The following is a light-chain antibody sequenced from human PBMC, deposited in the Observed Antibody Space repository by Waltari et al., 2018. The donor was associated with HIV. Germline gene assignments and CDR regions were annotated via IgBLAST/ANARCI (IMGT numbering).Light chain of an antibody. J-gene: IGLJ2*01. V-gene: IGLV9-49*02. CDR2: VGTGGVGG. Sequence: PPSASASLGASVTLTCPLSSDYINYYVDWYQQRPGKGPRFAMRVGTGGVGGSKGDGIPDRSAVLGSGLNRNLTSKNIQEEEESDDYCGEDHGRWSGSNFIVVFGGGTKLTVL. CDR1: SDYINYY. CDR3: GEDHGRWSGSNFIVV.